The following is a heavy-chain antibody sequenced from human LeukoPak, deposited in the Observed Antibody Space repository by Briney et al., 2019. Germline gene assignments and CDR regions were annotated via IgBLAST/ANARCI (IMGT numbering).Heavy chain of an antibody. D-gene: IGHD6-19*01. Sequence: GGSLRLSCAASGFTFSSYALSWVRQAPGKGLEWVSAISGSGGSTYYADSVKGRFTISRDNSKNTLYLQMNRLRAEDTAVYYCAKDRQWLVRYFDYWGQGTLVTVSS. J-gene: IGHJ4*02. V-gene: IGHV3-23*01. CDR1: GFTFSSYA. CDR2: ISGSGGST. CDR3: AKDRQWLVRYFDY.